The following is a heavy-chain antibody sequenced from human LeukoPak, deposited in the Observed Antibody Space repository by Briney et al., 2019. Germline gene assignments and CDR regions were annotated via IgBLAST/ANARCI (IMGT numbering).Heavy chain of an antibody. CDR2: ISSSSSYI. CDR3: ASGAYCGGDCYSYY. J-gene: IGHJ4*02. D-gene: IGHD2-21*02. Sequence: PGGSLRLSCAASGFTFSSYSMNWVRQAPGKGLEWVSSISSSSSYIYYADSVKGRFTISRDNAKNSLYLQMNSLRAEDTAVYYCASGAYCGGDCYSYYWGQGTLVTVSS. CDR1: GFTFSSYS. V-gene: IGHV3-21*01.